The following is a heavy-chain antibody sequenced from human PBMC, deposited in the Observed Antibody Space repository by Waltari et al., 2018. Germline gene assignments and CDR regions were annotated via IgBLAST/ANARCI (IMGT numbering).Heavy chain of an antibody. CDR3: VGGVGDAFDI. CDR2: IYDSGST. J-gene: IGHJ3*02. D-gene: IGHD3-16*01. V-gene: IGHV4-59*01. CDR1: GGSISSSY. Sequence: QVQLQESGPGLVKPSETLSLTCTVSGGSISSSYWSWLRQPPGKGLEWIGYIYDSGSTNYNPSLKSRVTISVDTSKNQFSLKLSSVTAADTAVYYCVGGVGDAFDIWGQGTMVTVSS.